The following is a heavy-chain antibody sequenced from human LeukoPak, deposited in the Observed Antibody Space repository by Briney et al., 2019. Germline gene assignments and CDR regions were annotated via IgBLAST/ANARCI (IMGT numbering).Heavy chain of an antibody. Sequence: GGSLRLSCAASGFTFDDYGMSWVRQAAGKGLEWVSAITNWNGGSTGYAGSVRGRFTVSRDNAKNSLYLQMNSLRAEDTALYYCARCSRSSTDCYSAFDIWGQGTVVTVSS. CDR2: ITNWNGGST. CDR1: GFTFDDYG. V-gene: IGHV3-20*04. D-gene: IGHD2-2*02. CDR3: ARCSRSSTDCYSAFDI. J-gene: IGHJ3*02.